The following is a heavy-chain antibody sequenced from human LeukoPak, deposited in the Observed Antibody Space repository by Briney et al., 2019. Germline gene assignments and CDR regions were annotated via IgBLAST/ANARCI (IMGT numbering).Heavy chain of an antibody. Sequence: ASVKLSLKASVYTLTDYYIHWLRQAPGQGLEWVGWINPNSGDTKYTQIFEGRVDITSDMSANTAYMEMSRLTSDDTAVYYCARDVSFFRGRTGVYYLFDLWGQGKLVTVSS. V-gene: IGHV1-2*02. CDR2: INPNSGDT. CDR3: ARDVSFFRGRTGVYYLFDL. D-gene: IGHD3-10*01. J-gene: IGHJ4*02. CDR1: VYTLTDYY.